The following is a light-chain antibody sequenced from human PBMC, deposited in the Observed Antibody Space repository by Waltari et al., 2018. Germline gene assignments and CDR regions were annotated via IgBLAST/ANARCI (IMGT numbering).Light chain of an antibody. CDR3: CSYTVSNTLL. Sequence: QSALTQPRSVSGSPGQSVTISCTGTSSDVGTYKYVSCHQQHPGQAPKLIIFDVSKRPSGVPDRFSGSKSGDTASLTISGLQAEDEADYYCCSYTVSNTLLFGGGTKLTVL. CDR1: SSDVGTYKY. V-gene: IGLV2-11*01. CDR2: DVS. J-gene: IGLJ3*02.